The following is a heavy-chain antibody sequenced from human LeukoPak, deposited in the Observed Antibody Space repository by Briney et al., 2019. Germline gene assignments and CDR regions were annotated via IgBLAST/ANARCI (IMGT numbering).Heavy chain of an antibody. D-gene: IGHD6-19*01. V-gene: IGHV4-4*07. Sequence: PSETLSLTCTVSGGSISNYYWSWLRQPAGKGLEWIGRIYSSGSTNYNPSLQSRVTMSVDTSKNQFSLKLSSVTAADTAVYYCARGSSGWYSIDYWGQGTLVTVSS. J-gene: IGHJ4*02. CDR2: IYSSGST. CDR3: ARGSSGWYSIDY. CDR1: GGSISNYY.